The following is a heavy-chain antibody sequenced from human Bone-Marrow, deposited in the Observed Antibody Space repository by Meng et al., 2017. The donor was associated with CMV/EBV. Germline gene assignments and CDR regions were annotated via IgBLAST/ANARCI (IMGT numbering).Heavy chain of an antibody. CDR3: ARGAGLDY. Sequence: GSLRLSCTVSGGSISSSSYYWSWIRQPPGKGLEWIGEINHSGSTNYNPSLKSRVTISVDTSKNQFSLKLSSVTAADTAVYYCARGAGLDYWGQGTLVTVSS. CDR2: INHSGST. CDR1: GGSISSSSYY. J-gene: IGHJ4*02. V-gene: IGHV4-39*07.